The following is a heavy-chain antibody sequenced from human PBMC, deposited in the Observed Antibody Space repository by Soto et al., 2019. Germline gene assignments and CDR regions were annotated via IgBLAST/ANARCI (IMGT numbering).Heavy chain of an antibody. CDR2: ISYDGSNK. Sequence: GGSLRLSCAASGFTFSSYAMHWVRQAPGKGLEWVAVISYDGSNKYYADSVKGRFTISRDNSKNTLYLQMNSLRAEDTAVYYCARDYYDSSGYLAWGQGTLVTVSS. V-gene: IGHV3-30-3*01. D-gene: IGHD3-22*01. J-gene: IGHJ4*02. CDR1: GFTFSSYA. CDR3: ARDYYDSSGYLA.